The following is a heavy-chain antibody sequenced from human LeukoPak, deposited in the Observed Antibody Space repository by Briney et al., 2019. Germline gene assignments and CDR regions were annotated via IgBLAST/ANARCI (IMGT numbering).Heavy chain of an antibody. J-gene: IGHJ3*02. V-gene: IGHV4-59*08. D-gene: IGHD1-26*01. CDR3: ARGRGYGGNYLRSFDI. Sequence: SETLSLTCTVSGDSIGSYFWSWIRQPPGKGLEWIGYNSESTNYNPSLKCRVTILLDRSKNQFSLKLSSVTAADTAIYYCARGRGYGGNYLRSFDIWGQGTMVTVSS. CDR2: NSEST. CDR1: GDSIGSYF.